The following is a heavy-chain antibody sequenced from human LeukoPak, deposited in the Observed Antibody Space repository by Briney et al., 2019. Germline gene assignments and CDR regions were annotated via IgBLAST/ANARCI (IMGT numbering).Heavy chain of an antibody. CDR3: ARLNYYDSSGYYDGDWFDP. D-gene: IGHD3-22*01. J-gene: IGHJ5*02. Sequence: SETLSLTCTVSGDSISNYYWSWIRQSPGKGLEWIAYIYSTGSAVYNPSLRSRVTISVDTSKNQFSLKLSSVTAADTAVYYCARLNYYDSSGYYDGDWFDPWGQGTLVTVSS. CDR2: IYSTGSA. CDR1: GDSISNYY. V-gene: IGHV4-59*01.